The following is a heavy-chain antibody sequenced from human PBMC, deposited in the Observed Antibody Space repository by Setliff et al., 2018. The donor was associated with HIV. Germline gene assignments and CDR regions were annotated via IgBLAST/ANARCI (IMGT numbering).Heavy chain of an antibody. Sequence: PSETLSLTCTVSGGTISSSDYYWGWIRQPPGKGLEWIGYIYYSGSTYYSPSLKSRVTISEDTSKNQFSLKMRSVTAADTAVYYCATSPAGEILGSRPFYFDYWGQGTLVTVSS. CDR3: ATSPAGEILGSRPFYFDY. CDR1: GGTISSSDYY. J-gene: IGHJ4*02. CDR2: IYYSGST. V-gene: IGHV4-31*03. D-gene: IGHD3-10*01.